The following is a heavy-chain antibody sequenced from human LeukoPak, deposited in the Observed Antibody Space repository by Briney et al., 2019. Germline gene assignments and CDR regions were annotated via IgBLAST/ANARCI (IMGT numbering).Heavy chain of an antibody. Sequence: GGSLRLSCAASGLTFSSYSMNWVRQAPGKGLEWVSYISSSSSTIYYADSVKGRFTISRDNAKNSLYLQMNSLRAEDTAVYYCARDGPLNWNHNFDYWGQGTLVTVSS. CDR1: GLTFSSYS. D-gene: IGHD1-14*01. CDR2: ISSSSSTI. CDR3: ARDGPLNWNHNFDY. V-gene: IGHV3-48*04. J-gene: IGHJ4*02.